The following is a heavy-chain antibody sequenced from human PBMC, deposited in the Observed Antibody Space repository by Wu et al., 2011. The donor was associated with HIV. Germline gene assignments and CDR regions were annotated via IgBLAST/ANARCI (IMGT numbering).Heavy chain of an antibody. V-gene: IGHV1-18*01. Sequence: QVQLVQSGAEVKRPGASVKVSCKASGYTFTSYGISWVRQAPGQGLEWMGWISAYNGNTNYAQKLQGRVTMTTDTSTSTAYMELRSLRSDDTAVYYCARVTPTWSDPEPRYYYYGMDVWGQGTTVTVSS. J-gene: IGHJ6*02. CDR2: ISAYNGNT. CDR3: ARVTPTWSDPEPRYYYYGMDV. CDR1: GYTFTSYG. D-gene: IGHD2/OR15-2a*01.